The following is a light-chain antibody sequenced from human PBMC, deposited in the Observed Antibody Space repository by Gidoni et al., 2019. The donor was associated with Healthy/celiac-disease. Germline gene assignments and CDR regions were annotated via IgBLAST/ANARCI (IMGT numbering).Light chain of an antibody. CDR2: AAS. CDR3: RQSYSTYT. V-gene: IGKV1-39*01. J-gene: IGKJ2*01. CDR1: QSISSY. Sequence: DIQMTQSPSSLSASVGDRVTITCRASQSISSYLNWYQPKPGKAPKLLIYAASSLQSGVPSRFSGSGSGTDFTLTISSLQPEDFATYYCRQSYSTYTFGQGTKLEIK.